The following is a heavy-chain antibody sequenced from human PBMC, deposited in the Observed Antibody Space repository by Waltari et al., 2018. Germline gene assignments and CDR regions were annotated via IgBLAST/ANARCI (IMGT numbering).Heavy chain of an antibody. CDR2: ISSSGGTI. V-gene: IGHV3-48*03. Sequence: EVQLVESGGGLVQPGGSLRLSCAASGFTFSSYEMNWVRQAPGKGLEWGSYISSSGGTIYYAESVKGRFIISRDNAKNSLYLQMNSLRAEDTAVYYWARGEMATGWAFDIWGQGTMVTVSS. CDR1: GFTFSSYE. CDR3: ARGEMATGWAFDI. J-gene: IGHJ3*02. D-gene: IGHD5-12*01.